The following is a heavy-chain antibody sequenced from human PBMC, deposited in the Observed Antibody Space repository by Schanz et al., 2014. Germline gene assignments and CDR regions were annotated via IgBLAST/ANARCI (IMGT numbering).Heavy chain of an antibody. J-gene: IGHJ6*02. CDR3: ATSYSSSSYFYVMDV. CDR2: ISSGSSTI. Sequence: QVQLVESGGGLVKPGGSLRLSCVVSGFIFSDHYMSWIRQAPGKGLEWISYISSGSSTIHYADSVKGRFTISRDNAKNSLFLKMNSLRDEDAAIYYCATSYSSSSYFYVMDVWGQGTTVTVSS. CDR1: GFIFSDHY. D-gene: IGHD6-6*01. V-gene: IGHV3-11*01.